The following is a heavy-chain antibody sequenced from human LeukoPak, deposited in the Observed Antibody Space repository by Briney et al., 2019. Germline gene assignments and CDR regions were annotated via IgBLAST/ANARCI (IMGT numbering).Heavy chain of an antibody. V-gene: IGHV4-38-2*02. D-gene: IGHD6-19*01. Sequence: SETLSLTCAVSGYSISSGYYWGWIRQPPGKGLEWIGSMYHSGNTNYNPSLKSRVTISIDTSKNQFSVKLSSVTAADTAVHYCAREIAVTGTGGFDYWGQGTLVTVSS. J-gene: IGHJ4*02. CDR2: MYHSGNT. CDR1: GYSISSGYY. CDR3: AREIAVTGTGGFDY.